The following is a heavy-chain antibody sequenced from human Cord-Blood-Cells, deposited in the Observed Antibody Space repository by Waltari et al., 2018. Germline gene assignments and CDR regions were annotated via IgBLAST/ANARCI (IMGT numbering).Heavy chain of an antibody. V-gene: IGHV4-34*01. CDR1: GGSFSGYY. CDR3: ARRPFGTLMLGGYFDY. D-gene: IGHD3-10*02. Sequence: QVQLQPWGAGLLKPSETLSLTCAVHGGSFSGYYWSWLRPPPGKGLAWNGENNHSGSTNYNPSLKSRVTISVDTSKNQFSLKLSSVTAADTAVYYCARRPFGTLMLGGYFDYWGQGTLVTVSS. J-gene: IGHJ4*02. CDR2: NNHSGST.